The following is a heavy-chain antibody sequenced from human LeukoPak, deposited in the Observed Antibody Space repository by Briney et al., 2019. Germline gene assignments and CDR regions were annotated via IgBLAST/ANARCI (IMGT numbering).Heavy chain of an antibody. J-gene: IGHJ4*02. CDR2: ISAYNGNT. CDR1: GYTLTELS. CDR3: ARGRTGFFDY. Sequence: ASVKVSCKVSGYTLTELSMHWVRQAPGKGLEWMGWISAYNGNTNYAQKLQGRVTMTTDTSTSTAYMELRSLRSDDTAVYYCARGRTGFFDYWGQGTLVTVSS. V-gene: IGHV1-18*01. D-gene: IGHD3-10*01.